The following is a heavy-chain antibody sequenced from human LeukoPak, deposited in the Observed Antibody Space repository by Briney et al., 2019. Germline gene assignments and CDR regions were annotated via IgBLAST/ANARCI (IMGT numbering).Heavy chain of an antibody. CDR3: ARGYYDSSGYYSDTFDI. D-gene: IGHD3-22*01. V-gene: IGHV3-74*01. Sequence: GGSLRLSCAASGFTFSDYWMHWVRQAPGKGLVWVSRIKSDGGLTNYAGSVKGRFTISRDNTKNTLYLQLNSLRAEDTAVYYCARGYYDSSGYYSDTFDIWGQGTMVTVSS. J-gene: IGHJ3*02. CDR2: IKSDGGLT. CDR1: GFTFSDYW.